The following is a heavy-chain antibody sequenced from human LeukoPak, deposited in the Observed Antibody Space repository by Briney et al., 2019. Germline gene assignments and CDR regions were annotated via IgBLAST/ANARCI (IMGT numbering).Heavy chain of an antibody. Sequence: GGSLRLSCEASGFTFSSYAVSWVRQAPGKGLEWVSAISGSGGSTYYADSVKGRFTISRDNSKNTLYLQMNSLRAEDTAVYYCAGSTVTTWGNWFDPWGQGTLVTVSS. V-gene: IGHV3-23*01. J-gene: IGHJ5*02. D-gene: IGHD4-17*01. CDR3: AGSTVTTWGNWFDP. CDR1: GFTFSSYA. CDR2: ISGSGGST.